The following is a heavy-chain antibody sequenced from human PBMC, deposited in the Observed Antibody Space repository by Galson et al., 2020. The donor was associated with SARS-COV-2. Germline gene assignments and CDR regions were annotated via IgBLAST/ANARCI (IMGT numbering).Heavy chain of an antibody. Sequence: SETLSLTCTVSGGSISSSSYYWGWIRQPPGKGLEWIGSIYYSGSTYYNPSLKSRVTISVDTSKNQFSLKLSSVTAADTAVYYCATEGVAPSSYYYYGMDVWGQGTTVTVSS. CDR1: GGSISSSSYY. J-gene: IGHJ6*02. CDR2: IYYSGST. CDR3: ATEGVAPSSYYYYGMDV. V-gene: IGHV4-39*01. D-gene: IGHD3-3*01.